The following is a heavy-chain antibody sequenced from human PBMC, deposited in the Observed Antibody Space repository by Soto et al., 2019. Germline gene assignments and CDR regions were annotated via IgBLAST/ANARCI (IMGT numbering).Heavy chain of an antibody. CDR2: INHSGST. CDR3: SRVVGGSGYCSSTSCYAFDY. V-gene: IGHV4-34*01. J-gene: IGHJ4*02. CDR1: GGSFSGYY. D-gene: IGHD2-2*01. Sequence: SETLSLTCAVYGGSFSGYYWSWIRQTTGKGLEWIGEINHSGSTNYNPSLKSRVTISVDTSKNQFSLKLSSVTAADTAVYYCSRVVGGSGYCSSTSCYAFDYWGQGTLVTVSS.